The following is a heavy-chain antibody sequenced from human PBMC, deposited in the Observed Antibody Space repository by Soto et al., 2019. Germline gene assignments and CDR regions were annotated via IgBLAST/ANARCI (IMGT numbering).Heavy chain of an antibody. V-gene: IGHV1-3*01. CDR3: ARVLYYYGSGSYYGDAFDI. J-gene: IGHJ3*02. CDR1: GYTFTSYA. Sequence: GASVKVSCMASGYTFTSYAMHWVRQAPGQRLEWMGWINAGNGNTKYSQKFQGRVTITRDTSASTAYMELSSLRSEDTAVYYCARVLYYYGSGSYYGDAFDIWGPGTMVTVSS. D-gene: IGHD3-10*01. CDR2: INAGNGNT.